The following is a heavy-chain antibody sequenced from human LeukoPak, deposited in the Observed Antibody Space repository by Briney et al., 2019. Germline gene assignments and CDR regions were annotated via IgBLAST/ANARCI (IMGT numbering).Heavy chain of an antibody. V-gene: IGHV3-11*01. J-gene: IGHJ6*02. CDR1: GFTFSDYY. D-gene: IGHD6-19*01. CDR2: ISSSGSTI. CDR3: ARDRSSGWSYGMDV. Sequence: GGSLRLSCAASGFTFSDYYMSWIRQAPGKGLEWVSYISSSGSTIYYADSVKGRFTISRDNAKNSLYLQMNSLRAEDTAVYYCARDRSSGWSYGMDVWGQGTTVTVSS.